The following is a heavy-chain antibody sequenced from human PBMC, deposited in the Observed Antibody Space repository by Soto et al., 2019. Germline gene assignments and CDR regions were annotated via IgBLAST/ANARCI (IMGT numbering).Heavy chain of an antibody. CDR1: GGSTSSGDYY. CDR2: IYYSGST. V-gene: IGHV4-30-4*01. J-gene: IGHJ3*02. CDR3: ARDRRDYYDSSGYYPDAFDI. D-gene: IGHD3-22*01. Sequence: SETLSLTCTVSGGSTSSGDYYWSWIRQPPGKGLEWIGYIYYSGSTYYNPSLKSRVTISVDTSKDQFSLKLSSVTAADTAVYYCARDRRDYYDSSGYYPDAFDIWGQGTMVTVSS.